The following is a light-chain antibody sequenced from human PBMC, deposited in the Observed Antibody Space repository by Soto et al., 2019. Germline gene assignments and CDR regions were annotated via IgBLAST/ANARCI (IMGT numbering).Light chain of an antibody. Sequence: DLQMTQSPSSLSASVGDRVTITCRASQSISSYLNWYQQKPGKAPKLLIYAASSLQSGVPSRFSGSGSETDFTLTISSLKPEDFATYYCQQSYSSPRTFGQGTKVEIK. CDR3: QQSYSSPRT. J-gene: IGKJ1*01. V-gene: IGKV1-39*01. CDR2: AAS. CDR1: QSISSY.